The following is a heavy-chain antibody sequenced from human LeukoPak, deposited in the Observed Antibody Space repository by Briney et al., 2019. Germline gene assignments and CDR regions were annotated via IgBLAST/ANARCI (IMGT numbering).Heavy chain of an antibody. J-gene: IGHJ4*02. CDR1: GFTFSSYS. V-gene: IGHV3-21*01. D-gene: IGHD3-16*01. Sequence: GGSLRLSCAASGFTFSSYSMNWVHQAPGKGLEWVSSISSSSSYIYYADSVKGRFTISRDNAKNSLYLQMNSLRAEDTAVYYCARVGVYDYVWGSYDYWGQGTLVTVSS. CDR2: ISSSSSYI. CDR3: ARVGVYDYVWGSYDY.